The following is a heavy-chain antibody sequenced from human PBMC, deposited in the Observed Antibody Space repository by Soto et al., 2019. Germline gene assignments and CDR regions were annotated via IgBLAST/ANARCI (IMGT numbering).Heavy chain of an antibody. D-gene: IGHD2-8*02. Sequence: QVQLVESGGGVDRPGRYLTLSCAASGLTLNTYAMHWVRLPPCKGLEWVAAISYDGGSKYYADSVRDRFTISRDDSKSILYLQMNSLRREDTAVYYWARNERFRNYWYTGCGQGTLVTDSS. CDR3: ARNERFRNYWYTG. CDR2: ISYDGGSK. V-gene: IGHV3-30-3*01. J-gene: IGHJ4*02. CDR1: GLTLNTYA.